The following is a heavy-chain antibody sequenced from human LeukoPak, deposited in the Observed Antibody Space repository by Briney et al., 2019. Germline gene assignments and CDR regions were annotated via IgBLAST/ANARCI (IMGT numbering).Heavy chain of an antibody. D-gene: IGHD3-9*01. J-gene: IGHJ4*02. CDR3: ARTPSYYDILTGYSFGDYYFDY. Sequence: SETLSLTCTVSGGSISSSSYYWGWIRQPPGKGLEWIVSIYYSGSTYYNPSLKSRVTISVDTSKNQFSLKLSSVTAADTAVYYCARTPSYYDILTGYSFGDYYFDYWGQGTLVTVSS. CDR2: IYYSGST. V-gene: IGHV4-39*01. CDR1: GGSISSSSYY.